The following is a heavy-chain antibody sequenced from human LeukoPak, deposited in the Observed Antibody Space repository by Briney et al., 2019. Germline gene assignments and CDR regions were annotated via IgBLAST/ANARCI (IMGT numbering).Heavy chain of an antibody. V-gene: IGHV4-59*08. J-gene: IGHJ5*02. Sequence: PSETLSLTCTVSGGSISSYYWSWIRQPPGKGLEWIGYIYYSGSTNYNPSLKSRVTISVDTSKNQFSLKLSSVTAADTAVYYCARIIAAAGGYNWFDPWGQGTLVTVSS. CDR1: GGSISSYY. CDR2: IYYSGST. D-gene: IGHD6-13*01. CDR3: ARIIAAAGGYNWFDP.